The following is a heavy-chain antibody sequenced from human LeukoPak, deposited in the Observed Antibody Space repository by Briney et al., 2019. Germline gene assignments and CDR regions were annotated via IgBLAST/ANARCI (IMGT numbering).Heavy chain of an antibody. J-gene: IGHJ4*02. V-gene: IGHV3-30*02. CDR3: AKDGPPVDY. CDR1: GIIFSSYG. CDR2: IQYDETNK. Sequence: GGSLRLSCAASGIIFSSYGMHWVRQAPGKGLEWVAFIQYDETNKYYTDSVKGRFTISRDKSKSTLYLQMNSLRPEDTAVYYCAKDGPPVDYWGQGTLVTVSS.